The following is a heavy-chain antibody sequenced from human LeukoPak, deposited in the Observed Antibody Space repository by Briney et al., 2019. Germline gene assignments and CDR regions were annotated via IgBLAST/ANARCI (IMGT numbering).Heavy chain of an antibody. J-gene: IGHJ3*02. CDR3: ARDLRQWGPAPSQPLDFHI. Sequence: PSETLSLTCTVSGGSISSSSYYWSWIRPPPGKGLEWIGYIYYSGSTNYNPSLKSRVTISVDTSKNQFSLKLSSVTAADTAVYYCARDLRQWGPAPSQPLDFHIRGQGTIVTVSS. CDR1: GGSISSSSYY. D-gene: IGHD6-19*01. CDR2: IYYSGST. V-gene: IGHV4-61*01.